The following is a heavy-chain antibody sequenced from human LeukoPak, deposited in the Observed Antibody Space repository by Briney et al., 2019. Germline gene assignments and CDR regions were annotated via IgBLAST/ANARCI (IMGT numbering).Heavy chain of an antibody. CDR3: AIPFPYGSGSYSFYFDY. D-gene: IGHD3-10*01. V-gene: IGHV3-23*01. CDR1: GFTFSNYA. Sequence: GGSLRLSCAASGFTFSNYAMSWVRQAPGRGLEWVSAISRGGGDTYYADSVKGRFVISRDDSKSKLVLQMNSLRADDTAVYYCAIPFPYGSGSYSFYFDYWGQGTLVTVSS. J-gene: IGHJ4*02. CDR2: ISRGGGDT.